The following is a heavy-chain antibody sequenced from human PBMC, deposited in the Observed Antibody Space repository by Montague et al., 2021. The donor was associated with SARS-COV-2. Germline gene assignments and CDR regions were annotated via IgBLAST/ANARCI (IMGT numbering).Heavy chain of an antibody. CDR1: GYSISSGYY. Sequence: SETLSLTCSVSGYSISSGYYWGWSRQPPGKGLEWGGGISYIRKAYYSPALKSRLTIALNSYKNQFSRQASAWAAAATAGYSCVRVLDNPVRDYWGQGTPVTVSP. V-gene: IGHV4-38-2*02. D-gene: IGHD3/OR15-3a*01. CDR2: ISYIRKA. CDR3: VRVLDNPVRDY. J-gene: IGHJ4*02.